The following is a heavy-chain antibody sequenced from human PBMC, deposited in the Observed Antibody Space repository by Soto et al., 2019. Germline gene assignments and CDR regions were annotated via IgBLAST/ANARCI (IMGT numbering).Heavy chain of an antibody. D-gene: IGHD6-13*01. V-gene: IGHV1-69*10. Sequence: ASVKVSCKASGGTFSSYAISWVRQAPGQGLEWMGGIIPILGIANYAQKFQGRVTITADKSMSTAYMELSSLRAEDTAVYYCARDVEYSSSWYNWFDPWGHGTLVTVSS. J-gene: IGHJ5*02. CDR1: GGTFSSYA. CDR2: IIPILGIA. CDR3: ARDVEYSSSWYNWFDP.